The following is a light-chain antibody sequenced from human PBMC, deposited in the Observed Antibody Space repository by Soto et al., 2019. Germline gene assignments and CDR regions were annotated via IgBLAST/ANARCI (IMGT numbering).Light chain of an antibody. Sequence: DIQMTRSPSSLCASVGDRVTTSCQASQGISRSLAWYQQKPGKAPKLLIYAASSLQSGVPSRFSGSGFGTDFTLTISSLQPEDSAIYYCQQADTFPITFGQGTRLEIK. V-gene: IGKV1D-12*01. J-gene: IGKJ5*01. CDR1: QGISRS. CDR3: QQADTFPIT. CDR2: AAS.